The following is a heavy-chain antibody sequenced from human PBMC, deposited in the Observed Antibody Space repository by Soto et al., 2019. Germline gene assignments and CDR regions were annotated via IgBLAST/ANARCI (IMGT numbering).Heavy chain of an antibody. CDR2: IIPILGIA. J-gene: IGHJ6*03. Sequence: SVKVSCKASGGTFSSYTISWVRQAPGQGLEWMGRIIPILGIANYAQKFQGRVTITADKSTSTAYMELSSLRSEDTAVYYCARALGPWPGCSSTSCPGDYYYYMDVWGKGTTVTVSS. D-gene: IGHD2-2*01. V-gene: IGHV1-69*02. CDR3: ARALGPWPGCSSTSCPGDYYYYMDV. CDR1: GGTFSSYT.